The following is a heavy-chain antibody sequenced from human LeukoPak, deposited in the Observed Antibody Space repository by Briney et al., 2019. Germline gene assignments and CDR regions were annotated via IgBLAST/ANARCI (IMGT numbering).Heavy chain of an antibody. J-gene: IGHJ5*02. Sequence: ASVKVSCKASGYTFTSYGISWVRQAPGQGLEWMGWINPNSGGTNYAQKFQGRVTMTRDTSISTAYMELSRLRSDDTAVYYCARDKKEYQLLNWFDPWGQGTLVTVSS. V-gene: IGHV1-2*02. CDR1: GYTFTSYG. CDR2: INPNSGGT. D-gene: IGHD2-2*01. CDR3: ARDKKEYQLLNWFDP.